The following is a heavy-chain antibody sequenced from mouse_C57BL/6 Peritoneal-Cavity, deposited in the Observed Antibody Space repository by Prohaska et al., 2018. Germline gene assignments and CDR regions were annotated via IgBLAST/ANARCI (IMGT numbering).Heavy chain of an antibody. CDR3: ARNDYDEGGYYAMDY. Sequence: QVHLQQSGSELRSPGSSVKLSCKDFDSEVFPIAYMRWVRQKPGPGFEWIGGILPSIGRTIYGEKFEDKATLDADTMSNTAYLELNSLTSEDSAIYYCARNDYDEGGYYAMDYWGQGTSVTVSS. D-gene: IGHD2-4*01. CDR2: ILPSIGRT. CDR1: DSEVFPIAY. J-gene: IGHJ4*01. V-gene: IGHV15-2*01.